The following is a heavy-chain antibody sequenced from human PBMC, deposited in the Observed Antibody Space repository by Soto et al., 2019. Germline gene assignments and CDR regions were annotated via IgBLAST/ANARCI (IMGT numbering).Heavy chain of an antibody. Sequence: SETLSLTCTVSGGSISSYYWSWIRQPPGKGLEWIGYIYYSGSTNYNPSLKSRVTISVDTSKNQFSLKLSSVTAADTAVYYCARDRDGDYAEYYFDYWGQGTLVTVS. J-gene: IGHJ4*02. CDR2: IYYSGST. D-gene: IGHD4-17*01. V-gene: IGHV4-59*01. CDR3: ARDRDGDYAEYYFDY. CDR1: GGSISSYY.